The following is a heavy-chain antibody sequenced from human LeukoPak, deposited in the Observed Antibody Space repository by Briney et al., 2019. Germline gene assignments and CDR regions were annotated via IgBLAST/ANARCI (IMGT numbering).Heavy chain of an antibody. D-gene: IGHD3-9*01. CDR1: GYTFTGYY. CDR2: INPNSGGT. Sequence: ASVKVSCKASGYTFTGYYMHWVRQAPGQGLEWMGWINPNSGGTNYAQKFQGRVTMTRDTSISTAYMELSRLRSDDTAVYYCARDVILTGYRYEQASIDYYGMDVWGQGTTVTVSS. CDR3: ARDVILTGYRYEQASIDYYGMDV. J-gene: IGHJ6*02. V-gene: IGHV1-2*02.